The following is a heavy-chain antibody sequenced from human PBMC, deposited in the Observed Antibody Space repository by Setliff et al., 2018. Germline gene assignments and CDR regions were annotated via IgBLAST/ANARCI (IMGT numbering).Heavy chain of an antibody. CDR3: VPHPNAYNDF. Sequence: VASVKVSCKASGYNFSSYGISYGITWVRQAPGQGLEWMGWTSNNNAKTHYAQKFQGRVTLTTDTPTNTAYMEMGGLRSDDTAIYYCVPHPNAYNDFWGQGTLVTVSS. CDR2: TSNNNAKT. D-gene: IGHD1-1*01. J-gene: IGHJ4*02. CDR1: GYNFSSYG. V-gene: IGHV1-18*01.